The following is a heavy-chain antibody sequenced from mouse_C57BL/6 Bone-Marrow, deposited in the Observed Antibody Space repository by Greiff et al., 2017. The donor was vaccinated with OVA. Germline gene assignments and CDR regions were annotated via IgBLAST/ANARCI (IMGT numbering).Heavy chain of an antibody. D-gene: IGHD1-1*01. V-gene: IGHV1-9*01. CDR3: ARDYYGSSPYYYAMDY. CDR2: ILPGSAST. J-gene: IGHJ4*01. CDR1: GYTFTGYW. Sequence: QVQLQQSGAELMKPGASVKLSCKATGYTFTGYWIEWVKQRPGHGLEWIGEILPGSASTNYNEKFKGKATFTADTSSNTAYMQLSSLTTEDSAIYYCARDYYGSSPYYYAMDYWGQGTSVTVSS.